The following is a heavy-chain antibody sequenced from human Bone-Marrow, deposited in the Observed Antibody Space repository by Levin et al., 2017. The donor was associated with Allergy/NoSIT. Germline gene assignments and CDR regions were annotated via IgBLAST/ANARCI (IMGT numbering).Heavy chain of an antibody. J-gene: IGHJ4*02. CDR1: GFTVSNAW. V-gene: IGHV3-15*01. D-gene: IGHD2-8*01. Sequence: GGSLRLSCTASGFTVSNAWMSWVRHAPGKGLEWVGRIRSEPDDGTADYATPVKGRFTISREDSKSTLFLQMNSLKTDDTALYYCTIARSPGVCFQWGQGTLVTVSS. CDR2: IRSEPDDGTA. CDR3: TIARSPGVCFQ.